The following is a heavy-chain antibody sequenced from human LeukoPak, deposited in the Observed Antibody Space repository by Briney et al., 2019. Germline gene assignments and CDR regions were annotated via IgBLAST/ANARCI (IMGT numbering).Heavy chain of an antibody. CDR3: AKDHGSGSYYHPHY. CDR2: ISYDGSKE. D-gene: IGHD3-10*01. V-gene: IGHV3-30*18. J-gene: IGHJ4*01. Sequence: GGSLRLFCVAAGFIFSSYGVHWVRQAPGKGLEWVAIISYDGSKEYYADSVKGRSTISRDNSKNTVFLQINSLRSEDTAVYYCAKDHGSGSYYHPHYWGQGVLVTVSA. CDR1: GFIFSSYG.